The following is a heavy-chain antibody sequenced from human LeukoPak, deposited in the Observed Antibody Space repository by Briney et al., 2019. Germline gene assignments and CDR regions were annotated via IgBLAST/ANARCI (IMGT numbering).Heavy chain of an antibody. D-gene: IGHD1-26*01. CDR1: GFTLSTNA. CDR3: SKNVGKWESLHFFDY. V-gene: IGHV3-23*01. J-gene: IGHJ4*02. Sequence: GGSLRLSCLTSGFTLSTNAMSWVRQAPGKGLEWISGISGSGASTYYADSVKGRFTISRDDSRNTLYLQMNSLRGDDTAVYYCSKNVGKWESLHFFDYWGQGTLV. CDR2: ISGSGAST.